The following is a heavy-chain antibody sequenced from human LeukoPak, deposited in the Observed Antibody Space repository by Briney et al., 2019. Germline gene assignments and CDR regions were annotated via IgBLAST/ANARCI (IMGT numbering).Heavy chain of an antibody. Sequence: PGGSLRLSCAASGFTFSNSWMHWVRQVPGKGLVWVSHISPDGSYTDYADSVKGQFIISRDNAKNTMSLRMNSLRAEDTAVYYCVRDLSFSPDSWGQGTLVSVSS. CDR2: ISPDGSYT. CDR3: VRDLSFSPDS. V-gene: IGHV3-74*01. J-gene: IGHJ4*02. CDR1: GFTFSNSW.